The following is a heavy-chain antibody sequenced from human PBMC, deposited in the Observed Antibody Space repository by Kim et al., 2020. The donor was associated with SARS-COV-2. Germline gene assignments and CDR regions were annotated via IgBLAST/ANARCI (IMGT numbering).Heavy chain of an antibody. J-gene: IGHJ3*02. V-gene: IGHV2-5*02. Sequence: SGPTLVNPTQTLTLTCTFSGFSLSTSGVGVGWIRQPPGKALEWLALIYWDDDKRYSPSLKSRLTITKDTSKNQVVLTMTNMDPVDTATYYCAHSVQFDPFFGVVTHALFDIWGQGTMVTVSS. D-gene: IGHD3-3*01. CDR2: IYWDDDK. CDR1: GFSLSTSGVG. CDR3: AHSVQFDPFFGVVTHALFDI.